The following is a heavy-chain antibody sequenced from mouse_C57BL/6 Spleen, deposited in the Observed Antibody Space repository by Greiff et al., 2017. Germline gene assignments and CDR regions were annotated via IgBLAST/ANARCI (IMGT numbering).Heavy chain of an antibody. CDR2: IRNKANGYTT. J-gene: IGHJ3*01. V-gene: IGHV7-3*01. Sequence: EVKLVESGGGLVQPGGSLSLSCAASGFTFTDYYMSWVRQPPGKALEWLGFIRNKANGYTTEYSASVKGRFIISRDNSQSILYLQMNALRAEDSATYYCARGARFAYWGQGTLVTVSA. CDR3: ARGARFAY. CDR1: GFTFTDYY.